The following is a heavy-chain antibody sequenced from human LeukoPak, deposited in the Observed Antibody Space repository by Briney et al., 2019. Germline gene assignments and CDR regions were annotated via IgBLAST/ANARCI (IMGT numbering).Heavy chain of an antibody. CDR2: INPNSGGT. CDR1: GYTFTGYY. V-gene: IGHV1-2*02. CDR3: ARAPGIAVAGTGTIDAFDI. D-gene: IGHD6-19*01. Sequence: GASVKVSCKASGYTFTGYYMHWVRQAPGQGLEWMGWINPNSGGTNYAQKFQGRVTMTRDTSISTAYMELSRLRSDDTAVYYCARAPGIAVAGTGTIDAFDIWGQGTMVTVSS. J-gene: IGHJ3*02.